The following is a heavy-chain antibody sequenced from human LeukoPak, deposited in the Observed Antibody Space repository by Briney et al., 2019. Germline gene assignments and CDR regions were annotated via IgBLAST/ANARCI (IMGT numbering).Heavy chain of an antibody. D-gene: IGHD5-18*01. J-gene: IGHJ5*02. CDR1: GGSITASFY. Sequence: PSETLSPSRSVSGGSITASFYCNWIRQPPGQGLEWIGSTHYSGSNSYNPSLSSRVSMSVDTSRHQCFLRLTSVTAADTAVYYCTRRDSPTKWFDRWGQGSHAAVCS. V-gene: IGHV4-39*01. CDR3: TRRDSPTKWFDR. CDR2: THYSGSN.